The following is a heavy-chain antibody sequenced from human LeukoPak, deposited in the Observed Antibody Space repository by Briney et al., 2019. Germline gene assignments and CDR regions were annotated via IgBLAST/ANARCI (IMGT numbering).Heavy chain of an antibody. CDR3: ARHGRQYNHMDG. Sequence: SETLSLTCTVSGGSISTYYWSWIRQPPGKGLEWIGYISNSGSTNYNPSLKSRLTLSVDMSENQFPLKLTSVTAADTAVYYCARHGRQYNHMDGWGRGTTVTVSS. V-gene: IGHV4-59*08. CDR2: ISNSGST. J-gene: IGHJ6*03. CDR1: GGSISTYY.